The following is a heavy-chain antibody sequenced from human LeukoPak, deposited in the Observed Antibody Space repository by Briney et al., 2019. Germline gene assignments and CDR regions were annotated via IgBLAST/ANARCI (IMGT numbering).Heavy chain of an antibody. J-gene: IGHJ3*02. CDR2: IFYSGNT. D-gene: IGHD3-22*01. V-gene: IGHV4-39*07. CDR3: ARDRGYYDSSGYYFGAFDI. CDR1: GGSINSSSYY. Sequence: SETLSLTCTVSGGSINSSSYYWGWIRQPPGKGLEWIGSIFYSGNTYDNPSLKSRVTISVDTSKNQFSLKLSSVTAADTAVYYCARDRGYYDSSGYYFGAFDIWGQGTMVTVSS.